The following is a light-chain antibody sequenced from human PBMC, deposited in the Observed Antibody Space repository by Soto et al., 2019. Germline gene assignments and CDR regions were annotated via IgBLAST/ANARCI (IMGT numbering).Light chain of an antibody. V-gene: IGLV2-23*02. CDR1: SSDVGSYNL. J-gene: IGLJ3*02. CDR3: CSYAGSSTSWV. Sequence: QSALTQPASVSGSPGQSITISCTGTSSDVGSYNLVSWYQQHPGKAPKLMIYEVSKRPSGVSNRFSGSKSGNTASLTISGLQAEDEADYYCCSYAGSSTSWVFGGGTK. CDR2: EVS.